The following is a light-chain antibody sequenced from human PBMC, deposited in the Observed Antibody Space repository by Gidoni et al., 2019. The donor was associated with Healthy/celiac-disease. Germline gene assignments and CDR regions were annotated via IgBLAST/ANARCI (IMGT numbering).Light chain of an antibody. CDR2: DAS. V-gene: IGKV1-13*02. J-gene: IGKJ1*01. CDR1: QSISWS. CDR3: QQYNSYTWT. Sequence: ALLLTPSPSSLSASVGDRVTITCRASQSISWSLAWYQQKPGKAPKLLIYDASSLESGVPSRFSGSGSGTDFTLTISSLQPEDFATYYCQQYNSYTWTFGQGTKVEIK.